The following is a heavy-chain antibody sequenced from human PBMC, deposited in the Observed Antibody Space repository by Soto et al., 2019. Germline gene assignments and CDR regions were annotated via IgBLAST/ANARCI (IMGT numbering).Heavy chain of an antibody. CDR2: IYYSGST. J-gene: IGHJ5*02. V-gene: IGHV4-31*03. CDR3: ARAPIGIAAVSWFDP. D-gene: IGHD6-13*01. Sequence: SETLSLTCPVSGGSIRSGGYYWSWLRQHPGKGLEWIGYIYYSGSTYYNPSLKSRVTISVDTSKNQFSLKLSSVTAADTAVYYCARAPIGIAAVSWFDPWGQGTLVTVSS. CDR1: GGSIRSGGYY.